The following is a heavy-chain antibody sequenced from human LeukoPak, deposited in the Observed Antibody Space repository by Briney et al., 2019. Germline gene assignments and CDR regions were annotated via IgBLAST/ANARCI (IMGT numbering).Heavy chain of an antibody. CDR3: ARGFEWGLLLLN. D-gene: IGHD3-3*01. V-gene: IGHV1-69*04. J-gene: IGHJ4*02. CDR2: IIPILGIA. Sequence: GASVKVSCKASGGTFSSYAISWVRQAPGQGLEWMGRIIPILGIANYAQKFQGRVTITADKSTSTAYMELSSLRSEDTAVYYCARGFEWGLLLLNWGQGTLVTVSS. CDR1: GGTFSSYA.